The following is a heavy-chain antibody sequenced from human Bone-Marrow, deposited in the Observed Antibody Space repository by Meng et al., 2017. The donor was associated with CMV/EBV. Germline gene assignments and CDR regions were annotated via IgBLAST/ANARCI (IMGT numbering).Heavy chain of an antibody. CDR2: IIPILGIA. CDR3: ASSDWGLRVLPEHQGHYYYYGMDV. J-gene: IGHJ6*02. D-gene: IGHD3-3*01. Sequence: SVKVSCKASGGTFSSYAISWVRQAPGQGLEWMGGIIPILGIANYAQKFQGRVTITADKSTNTAYMELSSLRSEDTAVYYCASSDWGLRVLPEHQGHYYYYGMDVWGQGTTVTVSS. V-gene: IGHV1-69*10. CDR1: GGTFSSYA.